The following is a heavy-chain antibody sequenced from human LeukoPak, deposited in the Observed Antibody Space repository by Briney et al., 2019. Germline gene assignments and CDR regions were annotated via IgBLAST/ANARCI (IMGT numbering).Heavy chain of an antibody. V-gene: IGHV4-31*03. D-gene: IGHD2-2*01. Sequence: SQTLSLTCTVSGGSISSGGYYWSWIRQHPGKGLEWIGYIYYSGSTYYNPSLKSRVTISVDTSKNQFSLKLSSVTAADTAVYYCARYPGSTSCFDYWGQGTLVTVSS. CDR3: ARYPGSTSCFDY. CDR1: GGSISSGGYY. CDR2: IYYSGST. J-gene: IGHJ4*02.